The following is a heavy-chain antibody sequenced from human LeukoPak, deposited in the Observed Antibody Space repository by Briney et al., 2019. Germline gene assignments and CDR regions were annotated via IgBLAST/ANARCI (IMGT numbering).Heavy chain of an antibody. Sequence: GGSLRLSCAASGFTVSSNYMSWVRQAPGKGLEWVSVIYSGGSTYYADSVKGRFTISRDNSKNTLYLQMNSLRAEDTAVYYRARRRGGNYYYYYGMDVWGQGTTVTVSS. J-gene: IGHJ6*02. CDR2: IYSGGST. V-gene: IGHV3-53*01. CDR3: ARRRGGNYYYYYGMDV. CDR1: GFTVSSNY. D-gene: IGHD3-3*01.